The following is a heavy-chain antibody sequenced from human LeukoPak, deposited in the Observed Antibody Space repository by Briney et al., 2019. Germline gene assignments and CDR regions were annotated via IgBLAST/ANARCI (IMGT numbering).Heavy chain of an antibody. Sequence: GGSLRLSCAASGFTFSSYSMNWVRQPPGKGLEWVSSISSSSSYIYYADSVKGRFTISRDNAKNSLYLQMNSLRAEDTAVYYCARDPTAWELHYFDYWGQGTLVTVSS. CDR1: GFTFSSYS. CDR3: ARDPTAWELHYFDY. CDR2: ISSSSSYI. J-gene: IGHJ4*02. D-gene: IGHD1-26*01. V-gene: IGHV3-21*01.